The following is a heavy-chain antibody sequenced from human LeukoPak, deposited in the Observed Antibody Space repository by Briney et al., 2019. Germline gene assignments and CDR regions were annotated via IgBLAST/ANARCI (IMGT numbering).Heavy chain of an antibody. Sequence: SETLSLTCAVYGGSFSSYYWSWIRQPPGKGLEWIGYIYYSGSTNYNPSLKSRVTISVDTSKNQFSLKLSSVTAADTAVYYCARGYDFWSGYTPLDYWGQGTLVTVSS. D-gene: IGHD3-3*01. CDR1: GGSFSSYY. V-gene: IGHV4-59*01. CDR2: IYYSGST. CDR3: ARGYDFWSGYTPLDY. J-gene: IGHJ4*02.